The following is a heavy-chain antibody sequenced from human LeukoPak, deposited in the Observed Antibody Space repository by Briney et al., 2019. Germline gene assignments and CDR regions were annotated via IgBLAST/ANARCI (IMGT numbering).Heavy chain of an antibody. CDR3: ARTGYYGSGSY. CDR1: GFTFSSYG. D-gene: IGHD3-10*01. J-gene: IGHJ4*02. Sequence: GGSLRLSCAASGFTFSSYGMSWVRQAPGMGLEWVSGISGSGTNTYYADSVKGRFTISRDNAKNSLYLQMNSLRAEDTAVYYCARTGYYGSGSYWGQGTLVTVSS. CDR2: ISGSGTNT. V-gene: IGHV3-23*01.